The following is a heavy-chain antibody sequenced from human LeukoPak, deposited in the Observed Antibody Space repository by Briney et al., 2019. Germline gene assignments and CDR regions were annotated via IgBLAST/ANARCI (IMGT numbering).Heavy chain of an antibody. D-gene: IGHD3-22*01. J-gene: IGHJ4*02. CDR3: ARAYYDSSGYYSLFGY. CDR1: GFTFSSYS. V-gene: IGHV3-48*04. CDR2: ISSSSSTI. Sequence: PGGSLRLSCAASGFTFSSYSMNWVRQAPGKGLEWVSYISSSSSTIYYADSVKGRFTISRDNAKNSLYLQMNGLRAEDTAVYYCARAYYDSSGYYSLFGYWGQGTLVTVSS.